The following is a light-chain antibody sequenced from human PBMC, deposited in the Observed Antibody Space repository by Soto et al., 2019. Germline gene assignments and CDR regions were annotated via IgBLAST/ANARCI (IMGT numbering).Light chain of an antibody. CDR1: SSDVGAYNY. V-gene: IGLV2-14*03. Sequence: QSALTQPASVSGSPGQSITISCTGTSSDVGAYNYVSWYQQHPGKAPKLMIYDVSNRPSGVSNRFSGSKSVNTASLTISGLQAEDEADYYCSSYTSNSTVIFGGGTKLTVL. CDR3: SSYTSNSTVI. J-gene: IGLJ2*01. CDR2: DVS.